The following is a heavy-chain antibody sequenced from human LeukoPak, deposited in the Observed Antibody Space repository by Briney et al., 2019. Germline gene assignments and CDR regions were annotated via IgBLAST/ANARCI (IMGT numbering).Heavy chain of an antibody. D-gene: IGHD6-13*01. J-gene: IGHJ4*02. Sequence: PSETLSLTCTVSGGSISSYYWSWIRQPPGKGLEWVGYISYSGSTDYNPSLKSRVTISVDTSKNQFSLKLSSVTAADTAVYFCARVLSSSWYAPFGYWGQGTLVTVSS. CDR3: ARVLSSSWYAPFGY. CDR1: GGSISSYY. V-gene: IGHV4-59*01. CDR2: ISYSGST.